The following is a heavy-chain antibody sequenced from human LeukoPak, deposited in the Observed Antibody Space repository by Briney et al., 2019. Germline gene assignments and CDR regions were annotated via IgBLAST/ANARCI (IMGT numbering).Heavy chain of an antibody. V-gene: IGHV1-69*06. CDR1: GGTFSSYA. CDR2: IIPIFGTA. D-gene: IGHD5-24*01. Sequence: SVKVSCKASGGTFSSYAISWVRQAPGQGLEWMGGIIPIFGTANYAQKFRGRVTITADKSTSTAYMELSSLRSEDTAVYYCARERDGYNLDWFDPWGQGTLVTVSS. J-gene: IGHJ5*02. CDR3: ARERDGYNLDWFDP.